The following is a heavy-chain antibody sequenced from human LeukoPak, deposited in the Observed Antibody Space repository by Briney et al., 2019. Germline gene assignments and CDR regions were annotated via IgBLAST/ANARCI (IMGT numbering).Heavy chain of an antibody. D-gene: IGHD2-2*01. CDR1: GGSFSGYY. V-gene: IGHV4-34*01. Sequence: SETLSLTCAVYGGSFSGYYWSWIRQPPGKGLEWIGEINHSGSTNYNPSLESRVTISVDTSKNQFSLKLSSVTAADTAVYYCVGYCSSTSCSDAFDIWGQGTMVTVSS. CDR2: INHSGST. CDR3: VGYCSSTSCSDAFDI. J-gene: IGHJ3*02.